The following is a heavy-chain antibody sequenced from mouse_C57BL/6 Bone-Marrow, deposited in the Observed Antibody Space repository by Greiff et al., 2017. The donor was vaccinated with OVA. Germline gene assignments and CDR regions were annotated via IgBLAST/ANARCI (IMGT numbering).Heavy chain of an antibody. CDR3: ARLLYYYGSSPRSMDY. J-gene: IGHJ4*01. Sequence: QVQLQQPGAELVRPGSSVKLSCKASGYTFTSYWMDWVKQRPGQGLEWIGNIYPSDSETHYNQKFKDKATLTVDKSSSTAYMQLSSLTSEDSAVYYCARLLYYYGSSPRSMDYWGQGTSVTVSS. V-gene: IGHV1-61*01. D-gene: IGHD1-1*01. CDR2: IYPSDSET. CDR1: GYTFTSYW.